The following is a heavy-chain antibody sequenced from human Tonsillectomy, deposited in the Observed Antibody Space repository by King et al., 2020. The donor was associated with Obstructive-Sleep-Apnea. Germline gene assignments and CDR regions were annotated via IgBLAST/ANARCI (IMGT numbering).Heavy chain of an antibody. CDR2: ISYDGSNK. D-gene: IGHD3-10*01. V-gene: IGHV3-30-3*01. J-gene: IGHJ6*02. Sequence: VQLVESGGGVVQPGRSLRLSCAVSGFSFSSYAMHWVRQAPGKGLEWVAVISYDGSNKHYPDSVKGRFTISRDNSKNTLYLQMNSLRAEDTAVYYCARRRVRGATYYYGMDVWGQGTTVTVSS. CDR1: GFSFSSYA. CDR3: ARRRVRGATYYYGMDV.